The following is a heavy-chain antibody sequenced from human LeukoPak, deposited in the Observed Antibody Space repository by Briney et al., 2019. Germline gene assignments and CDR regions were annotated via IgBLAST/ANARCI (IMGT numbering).Heavy chain of an antibody. Sequence: SVKVSCKASGGTFSSYAISWVRQAPGQGLEWMGGIIPIFGTANYAQKFQGRVTITTDESTSTAYMELSSLRSEDTAVYYCARGDIPGHYVDVWGKGTTVTVSS. CDR2: IIPIFGTA. V-gene: IGHV1-69*05. J-gene: IGHJ6*03. CDR1: GGTFSSYA. D-gene: IGHD2-15*01. CDR3: ARGDIPGHYVDV.